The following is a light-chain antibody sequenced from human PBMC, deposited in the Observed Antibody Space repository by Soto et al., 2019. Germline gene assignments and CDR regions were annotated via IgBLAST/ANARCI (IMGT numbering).Light chain of an antibody. CDR1: QDITYY. J-gene: IGKJ4*01. CDR2: DAT. V-gene: IGKV1-33*01. Sequence: DIQMTQSPSSLSASIEDRVTITCQPSQDITYYLNWYQHKPGKAPTLLIYDATTLEPGVPSRLSGSGSGTHFTLTISSLQPEDVATYYCQQYANLPPAFGGGTRVQI. CDR3: QQYANLPPA.